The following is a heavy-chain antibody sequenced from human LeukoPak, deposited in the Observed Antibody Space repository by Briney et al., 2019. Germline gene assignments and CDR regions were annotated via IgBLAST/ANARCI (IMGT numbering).Heavy chain of an antibody. CDR2: IYSTGST. J-gene: IGHJ4*02. CDR3: ARQIASAGTAGFDF. Sequence: SETLSLTCTVSGGSISSYYWSWIRQPAGKGLEWIGRIYSTGSTNYNPSLKSRVTMSVDTSKNQFSLRLRSVTAADTVVYYCARQIASAGTAGFDFWGQGALVTVSS. V-gene: IGHV4-4*07. D-gene: IGHD6-13*01. CDR1: GGSISSYY.